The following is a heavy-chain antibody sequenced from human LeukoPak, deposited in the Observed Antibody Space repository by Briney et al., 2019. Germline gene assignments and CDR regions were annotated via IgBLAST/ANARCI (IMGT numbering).Heavy chain of an antibody. V-gene: IGHV4-39*01. J-gene: IGHJ6*02. CDR1: GGSISSSSYY. Sequence: SETLSLTCTVSGGSISSSSYYWGWIRQPPGKGLEWIGSIYYSGSTYYNPSLKNRVTISVDTSKNQFSLKLSSVTAADTAVYYCARPDYYYGMDVWGQGTTVTVSS. CDR3: ARPDYYYGMDV. CDR2: IYYSGST.